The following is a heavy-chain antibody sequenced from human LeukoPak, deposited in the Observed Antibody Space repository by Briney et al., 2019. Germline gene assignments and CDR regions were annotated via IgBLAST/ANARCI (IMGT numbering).Heavy chain of an antibody. CDR2: IHPKIGET. CDR1: GYSFTAFY. V-gene: IGHV1-2*02. J-gene: IGHJ4*02. Sequence: ASVKVSCKASGYSFTAFYIHWVRLGRGPGLEWMGWIHPKIGETNYAQKLQGRVTMTRDTCISPAYMDLNGLGSDDTAVYYCARDGEYGTGSYYRGCFDYWGQGILVSVSS. CDR3: ARDGEYGTGSYYRGCFDY. D-gene: IGHD3-10*01.